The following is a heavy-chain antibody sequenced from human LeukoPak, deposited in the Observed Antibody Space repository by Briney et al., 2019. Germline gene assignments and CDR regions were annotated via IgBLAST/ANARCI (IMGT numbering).Heavy chain of an antibody. D-gene: IGHD3-3*01. CDR3: ARRKDFWSGSNVFDI. J-gene: IGHJ3*02. CDR2: IYYSGST. V-gene: IGHV4-59*01. Sequence: SETLSLTCTVSGGSISSYYWSWIRQPPGKGLEWIGYIYYSGSTNYNPSLKSRVTISVDTSKNQFSLKLSSVTAADTAMYYCARRKDFWSGSNVFDIWAKGTMAPVFS. CDR1: GGSISSYY.